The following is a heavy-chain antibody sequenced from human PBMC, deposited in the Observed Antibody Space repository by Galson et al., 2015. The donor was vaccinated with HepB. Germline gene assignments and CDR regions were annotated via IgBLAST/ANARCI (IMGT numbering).Heavy chain of an antibody. V-gene: IGHV3-21*01. CDR1: GFFFSDYS. CDR2: ISSSSEFI. CDR3: ARDKEWLRDFDY. D-gene: IGHD5-12*01. J-gene: IGHJ4*02. Sequence: SLRLSCAASGFFFSDYSMNWVRQAPGKGLEWVSTISSSSEFIFYADSVKGRFTFSRDNAKNSLYLQMNSLRAEDTAVYYCARDKEWLRDFDYWGQGTLVTVSS.